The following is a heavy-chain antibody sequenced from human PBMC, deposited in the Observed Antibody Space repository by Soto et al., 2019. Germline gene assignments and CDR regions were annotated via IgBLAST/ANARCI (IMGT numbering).Heavy chain of an antibody. D-gene: IGHD3-22*01. V-gene: IGHV3-23*01. CDR3: VKSDLRLLGY. CDR1: GFTFSRYA. Sequence: PGGSLRLSCAASGFTFSRYAMSWVRQAPGKGLEWVSAISGSGGSTYYADSVKGRFTISRDNSKNTLYLQMNSLRAEDTAVYYSVKSDLRLLGYWGQGTLVTVSS. J-gene: IGHJ4*02. CDR2: ISGSGGST.